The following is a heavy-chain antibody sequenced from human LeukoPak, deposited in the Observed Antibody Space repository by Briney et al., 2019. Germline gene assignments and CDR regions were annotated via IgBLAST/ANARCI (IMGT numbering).Heavy chain of an antibody. CDR3: ARDLAQQLATDY. CDR1: GYTFTSYY. D-gene: IGHD6-13*01. Sequence: ASVKVSCKASGYTFTSYYMHWVRQVPGQGLEWMGIINPSGGSTSYAQKFQGRVTMTRDTSTSTVYVELSSLRSEDTAVYYCARDLAQQLATDYWGQGTLVTVSS. CDR2: INPSGGST. V-gene: IGHV1-46*01. J-gene: IGHJ4*02.